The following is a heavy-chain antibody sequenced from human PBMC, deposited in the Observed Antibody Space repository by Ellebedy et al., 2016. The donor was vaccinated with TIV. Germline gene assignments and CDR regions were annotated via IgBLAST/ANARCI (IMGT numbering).Heavy chain of an antibody. Sequence: PGGSLRLSCAASGFTFSDSHMSWIRQAPGKGLEWISYISGSDGAIYYADSVKGRFTISRDNAKKSLYLQMNSLRAEDTAVYYCAREDPSRGYTYDWGQGTQVTVSS. CDR3: AREDPSRGYTYD. CDR1: GFTFSDSH. D-gene: IGHD5-12*01. V-gene: IGHV3-11*01. J-gene: IGHJ4*02. CDR2: ISGSDGAI.